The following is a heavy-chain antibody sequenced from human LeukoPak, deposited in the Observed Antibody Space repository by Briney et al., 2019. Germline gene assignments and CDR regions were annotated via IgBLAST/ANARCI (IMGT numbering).Heavy chain of an antibody. CDR2: ISSSSSYI. V-gene: IGHV3-21*01. Sequence: GGSLRLSCAASGFTFSSYIMNWVRQAPGKGLEWVSSISSSSSYIYYADSVKGRFTISRDNAKNSLYLQMNRLRAEDTAVYYCPISRSWYLGAYYWGQGTLVTVSS. J-gene: IGHJ4*02. CDR1: GFTFSSYI. D-gene: IGHD6-13*01. CDR3: PISRSWYLGAYY.